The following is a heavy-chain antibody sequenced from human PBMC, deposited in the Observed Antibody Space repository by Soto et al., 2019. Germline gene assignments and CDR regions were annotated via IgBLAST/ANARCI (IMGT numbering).Heavy chain of an antibody. Sequence: GRSLRLSCAASGFTFDDYAMHWVRQAPGKGLEWVSGISWNSGSIGYADSVKGRFTISRDNAENSLYLQMNSLRAEDTALYYCAKGWGDWNPGYYYYMDVWGKGTTVTSP. CDR1: GFTFDDYA. CDR3: AKGWGDWNPGYYYYMDV. V-gene: IGHV3-9*01. J-gene: IGHJ6*03. CDR2: ISWNSGSI. D-gene: IGHD1-1*01.